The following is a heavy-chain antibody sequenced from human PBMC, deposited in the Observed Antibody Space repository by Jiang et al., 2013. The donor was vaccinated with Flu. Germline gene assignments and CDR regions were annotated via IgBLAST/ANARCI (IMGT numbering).Heavy chain of an antibody. J-gene: IGHJ4*02. CDR3: AREVVVVAATDY. Sequence: LLKPSETLSLTCTVSGGSISSSSYYWGWIRQPPGKGLEWIGSIYYSGSTYYNPSLKSRVTISVDTSKNQFSLKLSSVTAADTAVYYCAREVVVVAATDYWGQGTLVTVSS. CDR2: IYYSGST. V-gene: IGHV4-39*02. CDR1: GGSISSSSYY. D-gene: IGHD2-15*01.